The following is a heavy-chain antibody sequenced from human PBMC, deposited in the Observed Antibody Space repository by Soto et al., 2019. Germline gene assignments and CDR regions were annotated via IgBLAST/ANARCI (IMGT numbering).Heavy chain of an antibody. V-gene: IGHV1-2*04. CDR3: AREDIRYYGMDV. CDR2: INPNSGGA. CDR1: GYTFTGYY. Sequence: ASVKVSCKASGYTFTGYYMHWVRQAPGQGLEWMGWINPNSGGANYAQKFQGWVTMTRDTSISTAYMELSRLRSDDTAVYYCAREDIRYYGMDVWGQGTTVTVSS. J-gene: IGHJ6*02. D-gene: IGHD2-15*01.